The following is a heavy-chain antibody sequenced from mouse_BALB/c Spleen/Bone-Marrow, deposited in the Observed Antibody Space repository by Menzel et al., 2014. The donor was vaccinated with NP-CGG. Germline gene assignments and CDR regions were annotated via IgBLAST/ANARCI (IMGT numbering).Heavy chain of an antibody. CDR2: IYXXXGDT. D-gene: IGHD1-1*01. CDR1: GYAFSSXW. Sequence: QVQLQQSGAELVRPGSSVKISCKASGYAFSSXWXNWVXQRPXXGXXWIXXIYXXXGDTNYNGKFKGKATLTADKSSSTAYMQLSSLTSEDSAVYFCARRGYYYGSSYVDYWGQGTTLTVSS. J-gene: IGHJ2*01. V-gene: IGHV1-80*01. CDR3: ARRGYYYGSSYVDY.